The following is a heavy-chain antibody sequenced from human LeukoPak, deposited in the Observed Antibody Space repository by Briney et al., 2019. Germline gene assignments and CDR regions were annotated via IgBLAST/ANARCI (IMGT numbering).Heavy chain of an antibody. CDR1: GYTLTELS. Sequence: ASVKVSCKVSGYTLTELSMQWVRQAPGKGLEWMGGFDPEDGETIYAQKFQGRVTMTEDTSTDTAYMELSSLRSEDTAVYYCATGQHYDILTGYSYWGQGTLVTVSS. J-gene: IGHJ4*02. D-gene: IGHD3-9*01. V-gene: IGHV1-24*01. CDR3: ATGQHYDILTGYSY. CDR2: FDPEDGET.